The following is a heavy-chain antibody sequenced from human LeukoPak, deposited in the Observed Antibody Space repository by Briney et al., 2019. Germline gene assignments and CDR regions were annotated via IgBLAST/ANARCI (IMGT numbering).Heavy chain of an antibody. D-gene: IGHD4-17*01. Sequence: GGSLRLSCAASGFTFSGSAMHWVRQAPGKGLEWVAVISYDGSNKYYADSVKGRFTISRDNSKNTLHLQMNSLRAEDTAVYYCAKDLGITRDYGDYHYYYYGMDVWGKGTTVTVSS. V-gene: IGHV3-30*04. J-gene: IGHJ6*04. CDR3: AKDLGITRDYGDYHYYYYGMDV. CDR2: ISYDGSNK. CDR1: GFTFSGSA.